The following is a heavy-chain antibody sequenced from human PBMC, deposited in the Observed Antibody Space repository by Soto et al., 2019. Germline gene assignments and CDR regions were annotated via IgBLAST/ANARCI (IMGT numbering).Heavy chain of an antibody. CDR1: GFNFGAFS. V-gene: IGHV3-21*01. Sequence: EVQLVESGGCLVKPGASLRLACTASGFNFGAFSLSWVRQAPGKGLECVSSIDPTSTEIHYADSVEGRFSVYRDSTKNSLYLQMISLRFEDTGVYYCARAYLSGDPREAFDSWGQGTLVTVSS. CDR3: ARAYLSGDPREAFDS. CDR2: IDPTSTEI. J-gene: IGHJ4*02.